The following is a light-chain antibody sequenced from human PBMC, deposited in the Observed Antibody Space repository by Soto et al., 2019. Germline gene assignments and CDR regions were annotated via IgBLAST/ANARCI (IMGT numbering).Light chain of an antibody. J-gene: IGLJ2*01. CDR2: EGS. V-gene: IGLV2-23*01. CDR1: SSDVGSYNL. CDR3: CSYAGSSTHVV. Sequence: QSALTQPASVSGSPGQSITISCTGTSSDVGSYNLVSWYQQHPGKAPKLMIYEGSKRPSGVSNRFSGSKSGNTASLTISGLQAEDEVDYYCCSYAGSSTHVVFGGGTKVTVL.